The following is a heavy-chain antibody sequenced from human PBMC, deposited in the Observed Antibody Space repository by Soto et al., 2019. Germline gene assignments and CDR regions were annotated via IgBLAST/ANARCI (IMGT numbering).Heavy chain of an antibody. CDR1: GYSLTSLD. V-gene: IGHV1-8*01. D-gene: IGHD1-26*01. Sequence: GPSVKVSCKASGYSLTSLDISWVRQTAGQGLEWMGWMQPSTGRTGYAQKFQGRVTMTRDTSINTAYMELTTLTSDDTAFYYCARGVSAGVDYWGQGTLVTVSS. CDR2: MQPSTGRT. CDR3: ARGVSAGVDY. J-gene: IGHJ4*02.